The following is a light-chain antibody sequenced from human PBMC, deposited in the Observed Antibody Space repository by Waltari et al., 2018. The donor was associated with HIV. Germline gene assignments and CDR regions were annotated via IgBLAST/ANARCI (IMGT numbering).Light chain of an antibody. CDR2: QDN. Sequence: SYDLTQPPSVSVSPGQTATITCSGDKLGDKYSCLYQQEPGPSPVLVIYQDNKPPSGIPGRFSGSNSGNTATLTISGTQAMDEADYYCQAWDTRAVFGGGTKLTVL. CDR3: QAWDTRAV. J-gene: IGLJ2*01. CDR1: KLGDKY. V-gene: IGLV3-1*01.